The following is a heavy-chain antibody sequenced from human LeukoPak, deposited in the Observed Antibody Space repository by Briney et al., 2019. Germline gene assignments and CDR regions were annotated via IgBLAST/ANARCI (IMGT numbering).Heavy chain of an antibody. D-gene: IGHD2-2*01. CDR1: GGTFSSYT. Sequence: SVKVSCKASGGTFSSYTISWVRQAPGQGLEWMGRIIPILGIANYAQKFQGRVTITADKSTSTAYMELSSLRSEDTAVYYCASVGCSSISCHGEYYYYMDVWGKGTTVTVSS. J-gene: IGHJ6*03. V-gene: IGHV1-69*02. CDR2: IIPILGIA. CDR3: ASVGCSSISCHGEYYYYMDV.